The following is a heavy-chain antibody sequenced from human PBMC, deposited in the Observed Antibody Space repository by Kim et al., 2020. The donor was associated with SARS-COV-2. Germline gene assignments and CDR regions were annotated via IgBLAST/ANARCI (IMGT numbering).Heavy chain of an antibody. V-gene: IGHV4-34*01. CDR3: ARGRRHYYGSGSYSGDFDY. CDR2: INHSGST. D-gene: IGHD3-10*01. CDR1: GGSFSGYY. J-gene: IGHJ4*02. Sequence: SETLSLTCAVYGGSFSGYYWSWIRQPPGKGLEWIGEINHSGSTNYNPSLKSRVTISVDTSKNQFSLKLSSVTAADTAVYYCARGRRHYYGSGSYSGDFDYWGQGTLVTVSS.